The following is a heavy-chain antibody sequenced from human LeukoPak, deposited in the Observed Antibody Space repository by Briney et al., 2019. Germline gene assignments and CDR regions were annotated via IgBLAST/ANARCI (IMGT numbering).Heavy chain of an antibody. Sequence: GGSLRLSCAASGFTFNSYSMNWVRQAPGKGLEWVSSISSSSSYIYYADSVKGRFTISRDNAKNSLYLQMNSLRAEDTAVYYCARESYWNYRHFDYWGQGTLVTVSS. V-gene: IGHV3-21*01. CDR1: GFTFNSYS. CDR3: ARESYWNYRHFDY. J-gene: IGHJ4*02. D-gene: IGHD1-7*01. CDR2: ISSSSSYI.